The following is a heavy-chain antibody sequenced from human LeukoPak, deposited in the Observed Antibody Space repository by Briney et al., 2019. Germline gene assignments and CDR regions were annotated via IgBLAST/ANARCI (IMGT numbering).Heavy chain of an antibody. CDR2: IYYGGST. D-gene: IGHD6-19*01. J-gene: IGHJ4*02. CDR3: WYSSGWYRRTNYYFDY. V-gene: IGHV4-59*08. Sequence: PSETLSLTCTVSGGSISSFYWSWLRRPPGKGLEWIGYIYYGGSTNYNPSLKSRVTISVDTSKNQFSLKLSSVTAADTAVYYCWYSSGWYRRTNYYFDYWGQGTLVTVSS. CDR1: GGSISSFY.